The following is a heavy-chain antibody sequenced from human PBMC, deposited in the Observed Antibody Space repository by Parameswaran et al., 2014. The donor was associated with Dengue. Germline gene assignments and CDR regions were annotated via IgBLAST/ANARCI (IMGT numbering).Heavy chain of an antibody. V-gene: IGHV3-30*03. CDR2: ISYDGSNK. Sequence: VRQAPGKGLEWVAVISYDGSNKFYKDSVKGRFTISRDNSKNTLYLQMNSLGVEDTAVYYCATRGTSEWRSTSEYFLHWGQGTPVTVSS. CDR3: ATRGTSEWRSTSEYFLH. D-gene: IGHD6-6*01. J-gene: IGHJ1*01.